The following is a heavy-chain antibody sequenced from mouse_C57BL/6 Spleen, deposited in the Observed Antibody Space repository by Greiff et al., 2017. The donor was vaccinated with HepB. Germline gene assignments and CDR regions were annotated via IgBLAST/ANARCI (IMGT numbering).Heavy chain of an antibody. CDR2: IHPNSGST. J-gene: IGHJ4*01. CDR3: AIGGFYYDCENYAMDY. CDR1: GYTFTSYW. D-gene: IGHD2-4*01. V-gene: IGHV1-64*01. Sequence: QVQLQQPGAELVKPGASVKLSCKASGYTFTSYWMHWVKQRPGQGLEWIGMIHPNSGSTNYNEKFKSKATLTVDKSSSTAYMQLSSLTSEDSAVYDCAIGGFYYDCENYAMDYWGQGTSVTVSS.